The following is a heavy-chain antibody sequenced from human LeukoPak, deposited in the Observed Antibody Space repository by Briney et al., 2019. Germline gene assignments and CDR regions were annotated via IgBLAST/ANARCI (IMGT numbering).Heavy chain of an antibody. CDR2: ISSSGSTI. V-gene: IGHV3-48*03. J-gene: IGHJ6*04. Sequence: HPGGSLRLSCAASGFTFSSYEMNWVRQAPGKGLEWVSYISSSGSTIYYADSVKGRFTISRDNAKNSLYLQINSLRAEDTAVYYCAELGITMIGGVXGKGTTVTISS. CDR1: GFTFSSYE. D-gene: IGHD3-10*02. CDR3: AELGITMIGGV.